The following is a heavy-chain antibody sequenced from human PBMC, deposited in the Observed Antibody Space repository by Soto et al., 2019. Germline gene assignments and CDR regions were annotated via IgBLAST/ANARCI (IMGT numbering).Heavy chain of an antibody. V-gene: IGHV3-30-3*01. CDR1: GFTFINYA. J-gene: IGHJ4*02. D-gene: IGHD4-17*01. Sequence: GSLRLSCAASGFTFINYAMHWVRQAPGKGLEWVAVISYDGSNKYYADSVKGRFTISRDNSKNTMYLQMNSLSAEDTAVYHCARDQVKGTMTILWGQGTLVTVSS. CDR3: ARDQVKGTMTIL. CDR2: ISYDGSNK.